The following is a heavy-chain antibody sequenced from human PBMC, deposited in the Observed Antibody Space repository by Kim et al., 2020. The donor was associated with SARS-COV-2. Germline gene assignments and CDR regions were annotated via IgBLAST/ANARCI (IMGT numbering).Heavy chain of an antibody. Sequence: GGSLRLSCAASGFSFDDYGMSWVRQAPGKGLEWVSGINWNGGSTGYADFVKGRFTISRDNAKNSLYLQMNSLRAEDTALYHCARDFTDYYSRSGSYYRVYGMDVWGQGTTVTVSS. CDR2: INWNGGST. V-gene: IGHV3-20*01. D-gene: IGHD3-10*01. J-gene: IGHJ6*02. CDR1: GFSFDDYG. CDR3: ARDFTDYYSRSGSYYRVYGMDV.